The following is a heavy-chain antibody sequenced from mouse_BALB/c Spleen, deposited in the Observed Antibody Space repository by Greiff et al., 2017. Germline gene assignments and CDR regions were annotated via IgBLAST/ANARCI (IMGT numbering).Heavy chain of an antibody. J-gene: IGHJ4*01. CDR3: ARSGNYFYAMDY. Sequence: VHVKQSGPELVKPGASVKVSCKASGYAFTSYNMYWVKQSHGKSLEWIGYIDPYNGGTSYNQKFKGKATLTVDKSSSTAYMHLNSLTSEDSAVYYCARSGNYFYAMDYWGQGTSVTVSS. CDR2: IDPYNGGT. D-gene: IGHD2-1*01. CDR1: GYAFTSYN. V-gene: IGHV1S135*01.